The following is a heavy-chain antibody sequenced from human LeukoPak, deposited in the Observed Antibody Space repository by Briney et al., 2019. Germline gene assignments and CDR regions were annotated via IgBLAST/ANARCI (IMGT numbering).Heavy chain of an antibody. CDR3: AKGIYSSGWSYFDY. Sequence: GGSLRLSCAASGFTFGNSWVHWVRQAPGKGLVWVSLINADGSTATYADSVKGRFTISRDNARNTLSLQMNSLRAEDTAVYYCAKGIYSSGWSYFDYWGHGTLVTVSS. V-gene: IGHV3-74*01. D-gene: IGHD6-19*01. J-gene: IGHJ4*01. CDR2: INADGSTA. CDR1: GFTFGNSW.